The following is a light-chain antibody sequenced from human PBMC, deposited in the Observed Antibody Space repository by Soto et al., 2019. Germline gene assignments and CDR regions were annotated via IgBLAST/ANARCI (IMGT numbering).Light chain of an antibody. J-gene: IGLJ2*01. V-gene: IGLV2-14*01. CDR3: SSYTSSITRVI. CDR2: DVS. Sequence: QSALTQPASVSGSPRQSITISCTGTSSDVGGYNYVSWYQQHPGKAPELMIYDVSNRPSGVSNRFSGSKSGNTASLTISGLQAEDEADYYCSSYTSSITRVIFGGGTKVTVL. CDR1: SSDVGGYNY.